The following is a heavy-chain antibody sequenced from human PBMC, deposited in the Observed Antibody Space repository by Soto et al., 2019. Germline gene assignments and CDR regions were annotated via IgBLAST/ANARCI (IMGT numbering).Heavy chain of an antibody. CDR1: GFTFSSYA. Sequence: EVQLLESGGGLVQPGGSLRLSCAASGFTFSSYAMGWFRQAPGKGLEWVSAISGSGGSTFYADTVKGRFTISRDNSKNTLYLQMNSLRAEDTAVYYCAKAGYCSSATCATRYYYMDVWGKGTTVTVSS. V-gene: IGHV3-23*01. J-gene: IGHJ6*03. CDR3: AKAGYCSSATCATRYYYMDV. D-gene: IGHD2-2*01. CDR2: ISGSGGST.